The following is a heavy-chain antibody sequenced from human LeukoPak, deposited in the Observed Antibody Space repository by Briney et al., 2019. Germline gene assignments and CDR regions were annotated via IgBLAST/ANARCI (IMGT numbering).Heavy chain of an antibody. J-gene: IGHJ6*03. V-gene: IGHV4-4*07. D-gene: IGHD3-10*02. CDR3: ARAAIYVQGTDYYYYMDV. CDR2: IYTSGST. CDR1: GGSISSYY. Sequence: PSETLSLTCTVSGGSISSYYWSWLRQPAGKGLEWIGRIYTSGSTNYNPSLKSRVTMSVDSSKNQFSLKLSSVTAADTAVYYCARAAIYVQGTDYYYYMDVWGKGTTVTVSS.